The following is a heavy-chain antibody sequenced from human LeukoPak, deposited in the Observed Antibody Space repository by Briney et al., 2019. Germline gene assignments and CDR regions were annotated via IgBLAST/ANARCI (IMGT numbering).Heavy chain of an antibody. CDR1: GGSISSSNW. V-gene: IGHV4-4*02. J-gene: IGHJ4*02. CDR2: IYHSGST. Sequence: PSGTLSLTCAVSGGSISSSNWWSWVRQPPRKGLEWIGEIYHSGSTNYNPSLKSRVTISVDKSKNQFSLKLSSVTAADTAVYYCARNFERDCSGGSCYPEGFDYWGQGTLVTVSS. CDR3: ARNFERDCSGGSCYPEGFDY. D-gene: IGHD2-15*01.